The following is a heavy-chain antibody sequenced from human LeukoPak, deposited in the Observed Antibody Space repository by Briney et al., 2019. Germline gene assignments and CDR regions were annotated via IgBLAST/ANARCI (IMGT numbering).Heavy chain of an antibody. CDR2: IKEDGSGI. CDR1: AFTFSSYW. V-gene: IGHV3-7*01. D-gene: IGHD4-23*01. Sequence: GGSLRLSCEASAFTFSSYWMSWVRQAPGKGLEWVANIKEDGSGINYVDSVKGRFTISRDNAKNSLFLQMNSLRVEDTAMYYCARDRGYSSFDYWGQGTLVTVSS. CDR3: ARDRGYSSFDY. J-gene: IGHJ4*02.